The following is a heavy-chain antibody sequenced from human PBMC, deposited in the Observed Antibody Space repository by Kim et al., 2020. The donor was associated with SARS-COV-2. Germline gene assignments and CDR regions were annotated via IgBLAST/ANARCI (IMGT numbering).Heavy chain of an antibody. Sequence: SETLSLTCTLSGGSISSSTYSWNWFRQPPGDELEWLGGIDPSGPTYYNPSHKSRVTLSVATSRNQFSLQLSSVTAADTAVLYCTRHLSGSSWFDYWGQGT. D-gene: IGHD6-13*01. CDR1: GGSISSSTYS. CDR2: IDPSGPT. J-gene: IGHJ4*02. V-gene: IGHV4-39*01. CDR3: TRHLSGSSWFDY.